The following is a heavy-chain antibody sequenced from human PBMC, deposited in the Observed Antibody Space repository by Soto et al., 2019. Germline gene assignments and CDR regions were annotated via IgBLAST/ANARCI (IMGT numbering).Heavy chain of an antibody. J-gene: IGHJ4*02. CDR1: GGSFGGYY. V-gene: IGHV4-34*01. CDR2: INHSGST. D-gene: IGHD3-22*01. Sequence: SETLSLTCAVYGGSFGGYYGTWIRQPPGTGLEWIGEINHSGSTYYNPPLKSRVTISVDTSKNQFSLKLSSVTAADTAVYYCATAPIEDSSGYRFDYWGQGTLVTVSS. CDR3: ATAPIEDSSGYRFDY.